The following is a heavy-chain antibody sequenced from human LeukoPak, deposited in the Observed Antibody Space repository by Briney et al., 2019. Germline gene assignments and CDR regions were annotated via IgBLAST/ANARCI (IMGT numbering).Heavy chain of an antibody. CDR3: ARGSMSGRVAATRNWFDP. Sequence: SETLSLTCTVSGGSISSYYWSWIRQPPGKGLEWIGYIYYSGSTNYNPSLKSRVTVSVDTSKNQFSLKLSSVTAADTAVYYCARGSMSGRVAATRNWFDPWGQGTLVTVSS. CDR2: IYYSGST. J-gene: IGHJ5*02. V-gene: IGHV4-59*01. D-gene: IGHD2-15*01. CDR1: GGSISSYY.